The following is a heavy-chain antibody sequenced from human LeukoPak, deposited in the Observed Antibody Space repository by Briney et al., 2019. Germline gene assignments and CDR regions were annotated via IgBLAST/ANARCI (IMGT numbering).Heavy chain of an antibody. CDR3: AKDLRGVVTRADY. CDR2: ISWNSGSI. CDR1: GFTFSSYA. Sequence: GGSLRLSCAASGFTFSSYAMSWVRQAPGKGLEWVSGISWNSGSIGYADSVKGRFTISRDNAKNSLYLQMNSLRAEDTALYYCAKDLRGVVTRADYWGQGTLVTVSS. D-gene: IGHD4-23*01. V-gene: IGHV3-9*01. J-gene: IGHJ4*02.